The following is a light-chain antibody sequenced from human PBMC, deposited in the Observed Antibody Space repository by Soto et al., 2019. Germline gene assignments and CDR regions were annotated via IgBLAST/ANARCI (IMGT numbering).Light chain of an antibody. J-gene: IGKJ1*01. V-gene: IGKV1-39*01. CDR1: QSISSY. CDR3: QQSYSTPWT. CDR2: AAS. Sequence: DIQMTHSPSSLSASVGDRVTITCRASQSISSYLNWYQQKPGKAPKLLIYAASSLQSGVPSRFSGSGSGTDSTLTISSLQPEDFATYYCQQSYSTPWTFGQGTKVDIK.